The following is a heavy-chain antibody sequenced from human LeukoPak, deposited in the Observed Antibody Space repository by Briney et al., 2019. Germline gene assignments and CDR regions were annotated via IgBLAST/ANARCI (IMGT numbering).Heavy chain of an antibody. Sequence: GGSLRLSCVASGFSLTNYAMSWVRQAPGKGLEWVSAISDSGDATYYADSVKGRFTFSRDNSNNTLYLQMNSLRAEDTAVYYCAKVSRGSGFTTPLDYWGPGTLVTVSS. D-gene: IGHD3-22*01. J-gene: IGHJ4*02. CDR2: ISDSGDAT. CDR3: AKVSRGSGFTTPLDY. V-gene: IGHV3-23*01. CDR1: GFSLTNYA.